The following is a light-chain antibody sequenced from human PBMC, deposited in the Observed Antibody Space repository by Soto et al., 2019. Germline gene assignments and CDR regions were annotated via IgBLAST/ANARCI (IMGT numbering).Light chain of an antibody. CDR3: QQYNGYWT. CDR2: EAS. CDR1: QSISDS. Sequence: DIQMTQSPSTLSASVGDRVTITCPASQSISDSLAWYQQKPGKAPKLLIYEASNLKSGVPSRFSGSGSGTEYTLTISSLQPDDFASYYCQQYNGYWTFGQGTKVEIK. J-gene: IGKJ1*01. V-gene: IGKV1-5*03.